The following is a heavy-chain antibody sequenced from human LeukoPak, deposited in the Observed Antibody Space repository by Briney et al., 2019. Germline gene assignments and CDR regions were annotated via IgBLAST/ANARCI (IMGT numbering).Heavy chain of an antibody. V-gene: IGHV3-21*01. CDR1: GFTFSSYS. CDR2: ISSSSSYI. D-gene: IGHD6-13*01. CDR3: ARDLIPHWSAAAGQKSSYFDY. Sequence: GGSLRLSCAASGFTFSSYSMNWVRQAPGKGLERVSSISSSSSYIYYADSVKGRFTISRDNAKNSLYLQMNSLRAEDTAVYYCARDLIPHWSAAAGQKSSYFDYWGQGTLVTASS. J-gene: IGHJ4*02.